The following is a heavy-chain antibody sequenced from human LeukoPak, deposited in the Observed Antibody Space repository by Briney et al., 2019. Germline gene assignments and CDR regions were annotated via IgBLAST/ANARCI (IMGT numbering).Heavy chain of an antibody. CDR2: IHYSGSA. V-gene: IGHV4-59*08. D-gene: IGHD3-10*02. J-gene: IGHJ5*02. CDR1: GGSISSYF. CDR3: ARRATYVGFDP. Sequence: PSETLSLTCTLSGGSISSYFGSCIREPPGKALEWMGYIHYSGSADYHPPLKSRVTISVDTSKNQFSLTVSSVAAADTAVYYCARRATYVGFDPWGQGTLVTVSS.